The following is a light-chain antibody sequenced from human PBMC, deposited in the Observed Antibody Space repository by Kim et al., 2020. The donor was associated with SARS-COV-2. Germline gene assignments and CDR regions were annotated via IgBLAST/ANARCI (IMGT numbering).Light chain of an antibody. Sequence: EIVLTQSPATLSLSPGERATLSCRASQSVSSYLAWYQQKPGQAPRLLIYDASNRATGIPARFSGSGSGTDFTLTISSLEPEDFAVYYCQQRSILTFTFGPGTKVDIK. CDR2: DAS. CDR3: QQRSILTFT. J-gene: IGKJ3*01. CDR1: QSVSSY. V-gene: IGKV3-11*01.